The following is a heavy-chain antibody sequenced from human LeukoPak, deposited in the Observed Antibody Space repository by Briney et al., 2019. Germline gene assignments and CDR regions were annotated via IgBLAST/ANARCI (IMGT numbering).Heavy chain of an antibody. D-gene: IGHD4-17*01. Sequence: SQTLSLTCTVSGGSISSGGYYWSWIRQPPGKGLEWIGEINHSGSTNYNPSLKSRVTISVDTSKNQFSLKLSSVTAADTAVYYCAREFYGDFDYWGQGTLVTVSS. J-gene: IGHJ4*02. CDR2: INHSGST. CDR1: GGSISSGGYY. V-gene: IGHV4-30-2*01. CDR3: AREFYGDFDY.